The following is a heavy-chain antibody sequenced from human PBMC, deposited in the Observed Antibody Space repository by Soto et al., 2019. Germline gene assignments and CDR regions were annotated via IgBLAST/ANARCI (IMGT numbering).Heavy chain of an antibody. CDR1: GGSISSYY. Sequence: QVQLQESGPGLVKPSETLSLTCTVSGGSISSYYWRWIRQPPGKGLEWIGYIYYSGSTNYNPSLKSRVTISVDTSKNQFSLKLSSVTAADTAVYYCARDLLRGGYYYYYGMDVWGQGTTVTVSS. CDR3: ARDLLRGGYYYYYGMDV. D-gene: IGHD3-16*01. CDR2: IYYSGST. V-gene: IGHV4-59*01. J-gene: IGHJ6*02.